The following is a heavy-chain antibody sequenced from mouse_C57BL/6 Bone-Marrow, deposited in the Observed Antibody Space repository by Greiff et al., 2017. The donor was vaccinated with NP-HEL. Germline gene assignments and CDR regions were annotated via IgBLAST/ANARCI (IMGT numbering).Heavy chain of an antibody. CDR3: TTLVATEDAMDY. V-gene: IGHV14-4*01. D-gene: IGHD1-1*01. CDR2: IDPENGDT. CDR1: GFNIKDDY. Sequence: EVQRVESGAELVRPGASVKLSCTASGFNIKDDYMHWVKQRPEQGLEWIGWIDPENGDTEYASKFQGKATITADTSSNTAYLQLSSLTSEDTAVYYCTTLVATEDAMDYWGQGTSVTVSS. J-gene: IGHJ4*01.